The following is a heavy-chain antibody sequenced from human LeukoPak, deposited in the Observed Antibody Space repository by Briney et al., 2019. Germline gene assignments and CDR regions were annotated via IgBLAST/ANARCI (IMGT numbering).Heavy chain of an antibody. Sequence: GASVKVSCKASGGTFSSYAISWVRQAPGQGLEWMGGIIPIFGTANYARKFQGRVTITTDESTSTAYMELSSLRSEDTAVYYCARDGGYSSSFGYWGQGTLVTVSS. CDR3: ARDGGYSSSFGY. J-gene: IGHJ4*02. CDR1: GGTFSSYA. CDR2: IIPIFGTA. V-gene: IGHV1-69*05. D-gene: IGHD6-6*01.